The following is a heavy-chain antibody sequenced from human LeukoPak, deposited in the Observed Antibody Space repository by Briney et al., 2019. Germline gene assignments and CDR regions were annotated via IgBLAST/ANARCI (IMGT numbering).Heavy chain of an antibody. D-gene: IGHD3-16*01. J-gene: IGHJ4*02. Sequence: TGGSLRLSCAASGFTFSSYSMNWVRQAPGKGLEWVSSISSSSSYIYYADSVKGRFTISRDNAKNSLYLQMNSLRAEDTAVYYCARAPYGITFGPGDYWGQGTLVTVSS. V-gene: IGHV3-21*01. CDR3: ARAPYGITFGPGDY. CDR2: ISSSSSYI. CDR1: GFTFSSYS.